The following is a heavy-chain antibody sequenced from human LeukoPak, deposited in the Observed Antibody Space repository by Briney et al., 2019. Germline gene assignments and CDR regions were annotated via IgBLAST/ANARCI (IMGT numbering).Heavy chain of an antibody. D-gene: IGHD3-10*01. CDR3: ARKLWAFDY. CDR2: IKQDESEK. CDR1: GFTFSNYW. V-gene: IGHV3-7*01. J-gene: IGHJ4*02. Sequence: PGGSLRLSCSASGFTFSNYWMSWVRQAPGKGLEWVANIKQDESEKYYVDSVKGRFTISRDNAKSSLYLQMNSLRAEDTAVYYCARKLWAFDYWGQGTLVTVSS.